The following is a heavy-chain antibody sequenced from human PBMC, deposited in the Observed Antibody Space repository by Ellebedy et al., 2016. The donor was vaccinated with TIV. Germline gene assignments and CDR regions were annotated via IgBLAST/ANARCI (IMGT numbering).Heavy chain of an antibody. V-gene: IGHV1-24*01. Sequence: ASVKVSCXASGYTFTGYYMHWVRQAPGKGLEWMGGFDPEDGETIYAQKFQGRVTMTEDTSTDTAYMELSSLRSEDTAVYYCATEGIAVAHGFDYWGQGTLVTVSS. CDR2: FDPEDGET. CDR3: ATEGIAVAHGFDY. CDR1: GYTFTGYY. D-gene: IGHD6-19*01. J-gene: IGHJ4*02.